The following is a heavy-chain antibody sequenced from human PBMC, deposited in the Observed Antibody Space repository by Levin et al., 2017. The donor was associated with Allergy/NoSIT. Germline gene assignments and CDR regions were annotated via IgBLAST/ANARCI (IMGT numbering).Heavy chain of an antibody. CDR2: ISGSGGST. CDR3: AKDLSSATPSLGAFDI. Sequence: GESLKISCAASGFTFSSYAMSWVRQAPGKGLEWVSAISGSGGSTYYADSVKGRFTISRDNSKNTLYLQMNSLRAEDTAVYYCAKDLSSATPSLGAFDIWGQGTMVTVSS. CDR1: GFTFSSYA. J-gene: IGHJ3*02. V-gene: IGHV3-23*01. D-gene: IGHD2-15*01.